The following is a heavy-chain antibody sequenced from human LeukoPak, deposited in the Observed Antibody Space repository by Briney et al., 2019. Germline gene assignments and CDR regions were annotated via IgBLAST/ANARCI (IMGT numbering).Heavy chain of an antibody. CDR1: GDSIISNIYW. J-gene: IGHJ6*02. Sequence: SETLSLTCTVSGDSIISNIYWWDWVRLPPGKGLEWIGATFYTGRTFYRPSLKSRVTISVDTSKNQFSLKLSSVTAADTAVYYCARLFNGMDVWGQGTTVTVSS. V-gene: IGHV4-39*01. CDR3: ARLFNGMDV. D-gene: IGHD3-3*01. CDR2: TFYTGRT.